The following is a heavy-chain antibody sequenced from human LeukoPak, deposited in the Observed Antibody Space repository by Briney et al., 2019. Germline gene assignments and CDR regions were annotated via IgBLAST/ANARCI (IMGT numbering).Heavy chain of an antibody. Sequence: PSETLSLTCAVSGGSISRTNWWSWVRQPPGKGLEWIGETYYSGTTNYNPSLKSRVTISVDKSRNQFSLKLSSMTAADTAVYYCARDPSRYGGNSIDAFDIWGQGTMVTVSS. CDR3: ARDPSRYGGNSIDAFDI. CDR2: TYYSGTT. J-gene: IGHJ3*02. V-gene: IGHV4-4*02. CDR1: GGSISRTNW. D-gene: IGHD4-23*01.